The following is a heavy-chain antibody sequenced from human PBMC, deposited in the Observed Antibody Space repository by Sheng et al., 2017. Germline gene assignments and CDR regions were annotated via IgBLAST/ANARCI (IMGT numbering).Heavy chain of an antibody. CDR2: INHSGST. CDR3: YYYDSFDLTTRGYNYY. Sequence: QVQLQQWGAGLLKPSETLSLTCAVYGGSFSGYYWSWIRQPPGKGLEWIGEINHSGSTNYNPSLKSRVTISVDTSKNQFSLKLSSVTAADTAVYYCYYYDSFDLTTRGYNYYWGQGTLVTVSS. D-gene: IGHD3-22*01. CDR1: GGSFSGYY. V-gene: IGHV4-34*01. J-gene: IGHJ4*02.